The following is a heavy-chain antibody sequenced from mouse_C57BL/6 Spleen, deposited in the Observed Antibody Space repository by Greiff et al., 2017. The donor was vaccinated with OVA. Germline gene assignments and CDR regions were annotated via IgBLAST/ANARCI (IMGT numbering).Heavy chain of an antibody. CDR1: GYSITSGYY. Sequence: EVQLQESGPGLVKPSQSLSLTCSVTGYSITSGYYWNWIRQFPGNKLEWMGYISYDGSNNYNPSLKNRISITRDTSKNQFFLKLNSVTTEDTATYYCARDTTVVPHLDYWGQGTSVTVSS. V-gene: IGHV3-6*01. D-gene: IGHD1-1*01. CDR3: ARDTTVVPHLDY. J-gene: IGHJ4*01. CDR2: ISYDGSN.